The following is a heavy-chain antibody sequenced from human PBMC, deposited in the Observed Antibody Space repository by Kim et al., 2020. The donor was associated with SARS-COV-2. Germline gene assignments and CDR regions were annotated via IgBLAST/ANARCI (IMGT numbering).Heavy chain of an antibody. CDR2: ISSSSSTI. CDR3: ARDADFAMPSYYDILTGYYEVGAFDI. Sequence: GGSLRLSCAASGFTFSSYSMNWVRQAPGKGLEWVSYISSSSSTIYYADSVKGRFTISRDNAKNSLYLQMNSLRAEDTAVYYCARDADFAMPSYYDILTGYYEVGAFDIWGQGTMVTVSS. CDR1: GFTFSSYS. D-gene: IGHD3-9*01. V-gene: IGHV3-48*04. J-gene: IGHJ3*02.